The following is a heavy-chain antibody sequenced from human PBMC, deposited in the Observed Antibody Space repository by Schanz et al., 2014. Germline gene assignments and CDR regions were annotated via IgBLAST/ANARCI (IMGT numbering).Heavy chain of an antibody. V-gene: IGHV4-4*07. CDR2: VYATGRT. CDR1: GASVSSFY. Sequence: QVKLQESGPGLVKPSETLSLTCAVSGASVSSFYWSWIRQPAGKGLEWIGHVYATGRTKYNPSLKSRVTMSVDPSQKQISLKLTSVTAADTAVYYCARTLVNGSRKWFVPWGPGTQVTVSS. J-gene: IGHJ5*02. CDR3: ARTLVNGSRKWFVP. D-gene: IGHD3-10*01.